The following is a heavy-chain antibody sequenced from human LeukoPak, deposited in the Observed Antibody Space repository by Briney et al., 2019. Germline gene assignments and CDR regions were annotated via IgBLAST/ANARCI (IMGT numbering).Heavy chain of an antibody. Sequence: PGGSLRLSCAASGFTITSNSMNWVRWAPGKGLQWVSVIYSEGNTYYADSVKGRFTISRDKSRNTLYLQMNNLRAEDTALYYCARENEFGSGMDVWGQGTTVTVSS. D-gene: IGHD3-10*01. CDR1: GFTITSNS. CDR2: IYSEGNT. V-gene: IGHV3-53*01. CDR3: ARENEFGSGMDV. J-gene: IGHJ6*02.